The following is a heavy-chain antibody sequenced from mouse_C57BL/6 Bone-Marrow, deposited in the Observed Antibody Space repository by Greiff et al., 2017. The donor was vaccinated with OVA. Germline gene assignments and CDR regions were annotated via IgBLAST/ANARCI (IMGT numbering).Heavy chain of an antibody. Sequence: VQVVESGAELARPGASVKLSCKASGYTFTSYGIRWVKQRTGQGLEWIGEIYPRSGNTYYNAKFKGKATLTSDKSSSTAYMELRSLSSDASAVYFYSRKFYCGSSPFSCWGQGILVSFSA. CDR1: GYTFTSYG. CDR2: IYPRSGNT. D-gene: IGHD1-1*01. CDR3: SRKFYCGSSPFSC. J-gene: IGHJ3*01. V-gene: IGHV1-81*01.